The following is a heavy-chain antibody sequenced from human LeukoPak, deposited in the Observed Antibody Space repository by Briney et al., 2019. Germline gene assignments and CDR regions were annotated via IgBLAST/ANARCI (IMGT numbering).Heavy chain of an antibody. CDR1: GFTVSSNY. D-gene: IGHD6-19*01. Sequence: PGGSLRLSCAASGFTVSSNYMSWVRQAPGKGLEWVSVIYSGGSTYYADSVKGRFTISRDNSKNTLYLQMNSLRAEDTAVYYCARGFIAVAGSFDYWGQGALVTVSS. CDR2: IYSGGST. J-gene: IGHJ4*02. V-gene: IGHV3-66*01. CDR3: ARGFIAVAGSFDY.